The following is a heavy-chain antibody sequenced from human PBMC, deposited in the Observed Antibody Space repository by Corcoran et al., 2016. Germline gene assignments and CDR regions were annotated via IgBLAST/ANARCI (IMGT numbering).Heavy chain of an antibody. Sequence: EVQLVESGGGLVQPGGSLRLSCEASGFTFSSYWMHWVRQAPGKGLVWVSRINSDGSDIGYADSVRGRFTISRDNAKNTVYLQMYSLRAEDSAVYYCARDHSNWELPFYIWGQGTLVTVSS. CDR1: GFTFSSYW. CDR2: INSDGSDI. CDR3: ARDHSNWELPFYI. V-gene: IGHV3-74*01. D-gene: IGHD3-10*01. J-gene: IGHJ3*02.